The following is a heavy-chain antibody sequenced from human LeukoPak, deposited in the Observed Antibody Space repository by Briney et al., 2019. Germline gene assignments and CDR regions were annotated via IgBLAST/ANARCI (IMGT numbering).Heavy chain of an antibody. CDR2: TYYSGST. Sequence: SETLSLTCTVPGGSISSYYWSWIRQPPGKGLEWIGYTYYSGSTNYNPSLKSRVTISVDTSKNQFSLKLSSVTAADTAVYYCARVGSGWYYFDSWGQGTLVTVSS. J-gene: IGHJ4*02. D-gene: IGHD6-19*01. V-gene: IGHV4-59*08. CDR1: GGSISSYY. CDR3: ARVGSGWYYFDS.